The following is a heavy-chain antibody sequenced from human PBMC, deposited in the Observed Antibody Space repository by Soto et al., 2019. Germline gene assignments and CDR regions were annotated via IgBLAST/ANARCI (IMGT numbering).Heavy chain of an antibody. V-gene: IGHV4-30-2*01. CDR1: GGTVNRDGYS. D-gene: IGHD3-16*01. J-gene: IGHJ4*02. CDR2: IYHGGST. Sequence: TMALTCAVSGGTVNRDGYSCSWIRQPPGKGLVWIGNIYHGGSTYLNPSLQSRVIISIDNSKNHFSLRLSSVTAADTAVYYCARSRGIMSPYDYWGQGILVTVSS. CDR3: ARSRGIMSPYDY.